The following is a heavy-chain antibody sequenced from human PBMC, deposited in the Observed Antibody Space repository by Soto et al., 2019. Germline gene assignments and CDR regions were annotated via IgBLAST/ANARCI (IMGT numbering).Heavy chain of an antibody. Sequence: ASVKVSCEASGYTFTGYYMHWVRQAPGQGLEWMGWINPNSGGTNYAQKFQGWVTMTRDTSISTAYMELSRLRSDDTAVYYCARDQDYDSSGSLSYWGQGTLVTVSS. CDR3: ARDQDYDSSGSLSY. CDR1: GYTFTGYY. J-gene: IGHJ4*02. CDR2: INPNSGGT. D-gene: IGHD3-22*01. V-gene: IGHV1-2*04.